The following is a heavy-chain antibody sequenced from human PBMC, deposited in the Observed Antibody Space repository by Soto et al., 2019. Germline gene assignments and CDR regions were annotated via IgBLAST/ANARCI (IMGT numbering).Heavy chain of an antibody. J-gene: IGHJ4*02. CDR1: GFTFSSYW. CDR3: ARGVCGYSYGGGAQD. Sequence: EVQLVESGGGLVQPGGSLRLSCAASGFTFSSYWMSWVRQAPGKGLEWVANIKQDGSEKYYVDSVKGRFTISRDNAKNSLYLQMNSLRAEDTAVYYCARGVCGYSYGGGAQDWGQGTLVTVSS. CDR2: IKQDGSEK. D-gene: IGHD5-18*01. V-gene: IGHV3-7*01.